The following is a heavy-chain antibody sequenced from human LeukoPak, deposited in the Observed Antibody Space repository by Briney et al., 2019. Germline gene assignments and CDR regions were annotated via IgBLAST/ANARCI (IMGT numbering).Heavy chain of an antibody. D-gene: IGHD6-13*01. CDR2: INHGGST. Sequence: SETLSLTCAVYGGSFSGYYRSWIRQPPGKGLEWIGEINHGGSTNYNPSLKSRVTISVDTSKNQFSLKLSSVTAADTAVYYCAKERRPSSSWYLKVGALGPWGQGTLVTVSS. CDR3: AKERRPSSSWYLKVGALGP. V-gene: IGHV4-34*01. J-gene: IGHJ5*02. CDR1: GGSFSGYY.